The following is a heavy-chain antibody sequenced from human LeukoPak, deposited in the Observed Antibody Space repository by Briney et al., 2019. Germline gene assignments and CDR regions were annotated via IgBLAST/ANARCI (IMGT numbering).Heavy chain of an antibody. CDR2: INPNSGGT. Sequence: GASVTVSCKASGYTFTGYYMHWVRQAPGQGLEWMGWINPNSGGTNYAQKFQGRVTMTRDTSISTAYMELSRLRSDDTAVYYCARSARDCSGGSCYSAYYYGMDVWGQGTTVTVSS. D-gene: IGHD2-15*01. CDR1: GYTFTGYY. CDR3: ARSARDCSGGSCYSAYYYGMDV. J-gene: IGHJ6*02. V-gene: IGHV1-2*02.